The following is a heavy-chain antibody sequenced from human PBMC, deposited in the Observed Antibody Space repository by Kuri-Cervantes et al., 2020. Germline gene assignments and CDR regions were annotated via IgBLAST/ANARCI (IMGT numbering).Heavy chain of an antibody. V-gene: IGHV3-7*01. Sequence: GESLKISCAASGFTFSSYWMTWVRQVPGKGLESVANIRQDSSEIFYADSVRGRFTISRDNAKNSVYLQMNSLRAEDTAMYYCARDHATSWSVRDSWGQGTLVTVSS. CDR3: ARDHATSWSVRDS. D-gene: IGHD2-2*01. CDR2: IRQDSSEI. CDR1: GFTFSSYW. J-gene: IGHJ4*02.